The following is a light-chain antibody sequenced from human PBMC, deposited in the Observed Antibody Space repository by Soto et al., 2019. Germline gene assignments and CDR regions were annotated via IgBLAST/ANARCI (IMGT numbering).Light chain of an antibody. CDR2: AAS. J-gene: IGKJ1*01. CDR1: EAIRTA. CDR3: LLDFRYFWA. V-gene: IGKV1-6*01. Sequence: AIQLTQSPSSLSASVGDRVTITCRASEAIRTALGWYQQKPGKVPKLLIYAASTLQSGVPSRFSGSGSGTEFTLTISSLQPEDFATYYCLLDFRYFWAFGQGTKVDNK.